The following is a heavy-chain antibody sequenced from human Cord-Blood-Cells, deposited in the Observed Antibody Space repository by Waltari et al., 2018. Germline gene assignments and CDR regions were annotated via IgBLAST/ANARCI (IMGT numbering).Heavy chain of an antibody. CDR3: TRRITGDAFDI. D-gene: IGHD1-20*01. V-gene: IGHV3-73*02. J-gene: IGHJ3*02. CDR1: GVTFSGSA. CDR2: IRSKANSYAT. Sequence: EVQLVESGGGLVQPGGSLKLSCAASGVTFSGSAMHWVRQASGKGLEWVGRIRSKANSYATAYAASVKGRFTISRDDSKNTAYLQMNSLKTEDTAVYYCTRRITGDAFDIWGQGTMVTVSS.